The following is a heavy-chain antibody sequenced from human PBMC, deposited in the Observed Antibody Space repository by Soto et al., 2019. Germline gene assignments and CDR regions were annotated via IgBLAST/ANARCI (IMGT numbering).Heavy chain of an antibody. D-gene: IGHD5-18*01. V-gene: IGHV1-18*04. CDR2: ISAYNGNT. CDR3: ARDPGGYSYDYGMDV. J-gene: IGHJ6*02. CDR1: GYTFTSYG. Sequence: ASVKVSCKASGYTFTSYGISWVRQAPGQGLEWMGWISAYNGNTNYAQKLQGRVTMTTDTSTSTAYMELRSLRSGDTAVYYCARDPGGYSYDYGMDVWGQGTTVTVSS.